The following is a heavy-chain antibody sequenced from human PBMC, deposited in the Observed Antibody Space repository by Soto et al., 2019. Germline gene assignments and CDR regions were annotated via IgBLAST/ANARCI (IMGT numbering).Heavy chain of an antibody. V-gene: IGHV6-1*01. Sequence: SQTLSLPCAISGDSYSRNSADWNWTRQSPSRGLEWVGRTYCGSKWYNDYAVSVKSRISINPDTSKNQFSLQLNSVTPEDMAVYYCARAPGGIDAFDIWGQGTMVTVSS. J-gene: IGHJ3*02. CDR3: ARAPGGIDAFDI. CDR2: TYCGSKWYN. D-gene: IGHD3-16*01. CDR1: GDSYSRNSAD.